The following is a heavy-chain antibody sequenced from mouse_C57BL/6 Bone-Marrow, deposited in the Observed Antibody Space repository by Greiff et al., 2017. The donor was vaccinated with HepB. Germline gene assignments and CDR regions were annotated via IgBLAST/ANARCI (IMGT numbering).Heavy chain of an antibody. CDR2: IYPRSGNT. J-gene: IGHJ1*03. Sequence: VQLQESGAELARPGASVKLSCKASGYTFTSYGISWVKQRTGQGLEWIGEIYPRSGNTYYNEKFKGKATLTADKSSSTAYMELSRLTSEDSAVYFCARHGNCPHWYFDVWGTGTTVTVSS. CDR1: GYTFTSYG. V-gene: IGHV1-81*01. CDR3: ARHGNCPHWYFDV. D-gene: IGHD2-1*01.